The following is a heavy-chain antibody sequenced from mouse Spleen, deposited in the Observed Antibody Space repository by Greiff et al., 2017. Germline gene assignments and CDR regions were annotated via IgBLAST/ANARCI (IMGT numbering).Heavy chain of an antibody. J-gene: IGHJ1*03. V-gene: IGHV1-82*01. CDR2: IYPGDGDT. Sequence: QVQLQQSGPELVKPGASVKISCKASGYTFSSYWMNWVKQRPGQGLEWIGRIYPGDGDTNYNGKFKGKATLTADKSSSTAYMQLSSLTSEDSAVYFCAREDYYYGSSDWYFDVWGTGTTVTVSS. D-gene: IGHD1-1*01. CDR3: AREDYYYGSSDWYFDV. CDR1: GYTFSSYW.